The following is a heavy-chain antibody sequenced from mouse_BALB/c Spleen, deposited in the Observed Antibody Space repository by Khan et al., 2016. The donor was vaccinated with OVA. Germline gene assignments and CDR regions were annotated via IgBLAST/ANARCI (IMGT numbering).Heavy chain of an antibody. D-gene: IGHD3-3*01. J-gene: IGHJ4*01. V-gene: IGHV9-3-1*01. CDR3: ARGGRRAMDN. CDR2: IYTYTGEP. Sequence: QIQLVQSGPDLKKPGETVKISCKASGYIFTNYGINWVKQAPGKGLKWMGWIYTYTGEPTYVDDFKGRFAFSLETFASTAYLQINNLKNEDTATYCCARGGRRAMDNWGQGTSVTVSS. CDR1: GYIFTNYG.